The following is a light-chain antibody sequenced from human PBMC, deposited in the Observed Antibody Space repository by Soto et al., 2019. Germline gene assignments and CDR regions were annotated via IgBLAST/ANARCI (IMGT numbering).Light chain of an antibody. Sequence: DIVLTQSPGPLSLSPGERATLSCRASQSVSSTYLIWYQQKPGQAPRLVIYGASSRATGVPDRFSGDGSGTNFTLTISRLEPEDFAVYYCQQYGTSAITFGQGTRLEIK. CDR1: QSVSSTY. V-gene: IGKV3-20*01. J-gene: IGKJ5*01. CDR2: GAS. CDR3: QQYGTSAIT.